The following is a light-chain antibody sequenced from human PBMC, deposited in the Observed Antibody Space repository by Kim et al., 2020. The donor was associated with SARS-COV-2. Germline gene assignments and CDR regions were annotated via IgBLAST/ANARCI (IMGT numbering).Light chain of an antibody. V-gene: IGKV3-20*01. CDR2: RAS. CDR1: QNLNNNF. J-gene: IGKJ2*01. Sequence: LSPGERATLPCRASQNLNNNFLVWYQVKPGQAPRLLIYRASSRATGIPDRFSGSGSGTDFTLTISRLEPEDFAVYYCQQYSVSPHTFGQGTKLEI. CDR3: QQYSVSPHT.